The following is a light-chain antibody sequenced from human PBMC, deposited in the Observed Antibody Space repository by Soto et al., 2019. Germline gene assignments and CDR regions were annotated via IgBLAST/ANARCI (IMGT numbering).Light chain of an antibody. Sequence: IGVTQSHCPLSVSXXEIATLSCRASQSVSSNLAWYQQKPGQAPSLLIYDASTRATVIPARFSGSGSGTEFTLTISSLRSEDSAIYYCQQYFEGTPMTVGQGTKVDIK. CDR1: QSVSSN. CDR3: QQYFEGTPMT. V-gene: IGKV3-15*01. J-gene: IGKJ1*01. CDR2: DAS.